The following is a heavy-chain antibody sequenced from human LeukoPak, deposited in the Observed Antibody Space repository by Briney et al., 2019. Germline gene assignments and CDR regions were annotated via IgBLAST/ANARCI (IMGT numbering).Heavy chain of an antibody. CDR1: GFTFDDYA. CDR2: ISWNSGSI. CDR3: AKDKRRRGSGWYDAFDI. V-gene: IGHV3-9*01. J-gene: IGHJ3*02. Sequence: GGSLRLSCAASGFTFDDYAMHWVRQAPGKGLEWVSGISWNSGSIGYADSVKGRFTISRDNAKNSLYLQMNSLRAEDTALYYCAKDKRRRGSGWYDAFDIWGQETMVTVSS. D-gene: IGHD6-19*01.